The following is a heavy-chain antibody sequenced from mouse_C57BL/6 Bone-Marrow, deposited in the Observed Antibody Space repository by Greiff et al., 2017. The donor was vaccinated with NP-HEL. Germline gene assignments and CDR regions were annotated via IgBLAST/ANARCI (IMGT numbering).Heavy chain of an antibody. CDR2: ISYDGSN. CDR3: AREHYGSSYDFDY. CDR1: GYSITSGYY. V-gene: IGHV3-6*01. Sequence: EVQLVESGPGLVKPSQSLSLTCSVTGYSITSGYYWNWIRQFPGNKLEWMGYISYDGSNNYNPSLKNRISITRDTSKNQFFLKLNSVTTEDTATYYCAREHYGSSYDFDYWGQGTTLTVSS. D-gene: IGHD1-1*01. J-gene: IGHJ2*01.